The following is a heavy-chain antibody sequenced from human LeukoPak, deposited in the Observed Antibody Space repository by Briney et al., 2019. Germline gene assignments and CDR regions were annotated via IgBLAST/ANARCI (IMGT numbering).Heavy chain of an antibody. D-gene: IGHD1-1*01. J-gene: IGHJ4*02. Sequence: ASVKVSCKASGYTFTGYYMHWVRRAPGQKLEWMGWINPNTGGTKYAQKFQGRVTMTRDTSISTAYMEMSRLTSDDTAVYYCARDLNWNQGHFDYWGQGTLVTVSS. CDR1: GYTFTGYY. CDR3: ARDLNWNQGHFDY. V-gene: IGHV1-2*02. CDR2: INPNTGGT.